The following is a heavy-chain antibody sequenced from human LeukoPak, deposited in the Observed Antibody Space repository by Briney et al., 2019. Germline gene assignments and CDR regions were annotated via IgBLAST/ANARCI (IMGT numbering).Heavy chain of an antibody. D-gene: IGHD6-13*01. J-gene: IGHJ4*02. Sequence: GGSLRLSCAAPGFTVSSNYMSWVRQAPGKGLEWVSFIYSGGSTYYADSVKGRFTISRDNSKNTLYLQMNSLRAEDTAVYYCARGTSSWYPRSAIYFDYWGQGTLVTVSS. CDR3: ARGTSSWYPRSAIYFDY. V-gene: IGHV3-53*01. CDR2: IYSGGST. CDR1: GFTVSSNY.